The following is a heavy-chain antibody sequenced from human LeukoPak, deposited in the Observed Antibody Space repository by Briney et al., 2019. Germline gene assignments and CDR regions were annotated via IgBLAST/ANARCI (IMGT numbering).Heavy chain of an antibody. Sequence: SETLSLTCAVYGGSFNEYYWTWIRQPPGKGLEWIGEINQSGSINYSPSLKSRVTISVDTSKNQFSLKLSSVTAADTAVYYCARRPRRGRFDPWGQGTLVTVSS. D-gene: IGHD1-14*01. CDR2: INQSGSI. V-gene: IGHV4-34*01. CDR3: ARRPRRGRFDP. J-gene: IGHJ5*02. CDR1: GGSFNEYY.